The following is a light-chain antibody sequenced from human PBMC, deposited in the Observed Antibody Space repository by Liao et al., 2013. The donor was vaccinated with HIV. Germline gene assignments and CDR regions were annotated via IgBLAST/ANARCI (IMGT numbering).Light chain of an antibody. CDR1: KLGDKY. CDR3: QAWDSSTNYV. V-gene: IGLV3-1*01. Sequence: SYELTQSPSVSVSPGQTASIPCSGDKLGDKYASWYQQRPGQSPFLVIFQDTKRPSGISDRFSGSNSGNSATLTISGTQALDEADYYCQAWDSSTNYVFGSGTRVTVL. CDR2: QDT. J-gene: IGLJ1*01.